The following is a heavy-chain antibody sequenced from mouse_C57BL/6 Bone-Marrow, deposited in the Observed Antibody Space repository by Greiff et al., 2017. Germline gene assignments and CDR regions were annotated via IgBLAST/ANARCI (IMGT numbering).Heavy chain of an antibody. D-gene: IGHD2-4*01. V-gene: IGHV1-53*01. CDR2: INPSNGGP. CDR3: ARWGDDDYEGY. J-gene: IGHJ2*01. Sequence: QVQLQQPGTELVKPGASVKLSCKASGYTFTSYWMPWVKQRPGQGLEWIGNINPSNGGPNYHEKFKSKVTLTVDKSSSTAYMQLSSLTSEDSAVDYCARWGDDDYEGYWGQGTTLTVSS. CDR1: GYTFTSYW.